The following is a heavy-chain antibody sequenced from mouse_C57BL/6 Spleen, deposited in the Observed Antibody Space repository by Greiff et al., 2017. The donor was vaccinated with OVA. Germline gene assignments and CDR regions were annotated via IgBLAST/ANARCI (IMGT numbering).Heavy chain of an antibody. Sequence: QVQLQQSGAELVKPGASVKMSCKASGYTFTTYPIEWMKQNHGKSLEWIGNFHPYNDDTNYNEKFKGKATLTVEKSSSTVYLELSRLTSDDSAVYYCARGTIAAVVGWDVGAMDYWGQGTSVTVSS. CDR2: FHPYNDDT. D-gene: IGHD1-1*01. J-gene: IGHJ4*01. CDR1: GYTFTTYP. V-gene: IGHV1-47*01. CDR3: ARGTIAAVVGWDVGAMDY.